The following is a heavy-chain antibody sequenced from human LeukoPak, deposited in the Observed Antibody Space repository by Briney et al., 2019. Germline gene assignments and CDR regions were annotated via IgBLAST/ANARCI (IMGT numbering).Heavy chain of an antibody. CDR1: GFTFSSYA. CDR3: ARELEIAVAGTLGY. D-gene: IGHD6-19*01. CDR2: IWYDGSNK. Sequence: GRSLRLSCAASGFTFSSYAMHWVRQAPGKGLEWVAVIWYDGSNKYYADFVKGRFTISRDHSKNTLYLQMKSLRAEDTAVYYCARELEIAVAGTLGYWGQGTLVTVSS. V-gene: IGHV3-33*01. J-gene: IGHJ4*02.